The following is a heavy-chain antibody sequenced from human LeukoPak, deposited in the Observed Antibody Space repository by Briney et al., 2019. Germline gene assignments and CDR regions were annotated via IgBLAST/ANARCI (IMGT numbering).Heavy chain of an antibody. CDR1: GCSFTSYW. CDR2: IYPGDSDT. CDR3: ARHAGSVDAMDV. Sequence: GESLKISRQGSGCSFTSYWIGWVRQKPGKGLEWMGIIYPGDSDTRYSPSFQGQVTISADKSISTAYLQWSSVKASETAIYYCARHAGSVDAMDVWGQGTTITVSS. J-gene: IGHJ6*02. D-gene: IGHD6-6*01. V-gene: IGHV5-51*01.